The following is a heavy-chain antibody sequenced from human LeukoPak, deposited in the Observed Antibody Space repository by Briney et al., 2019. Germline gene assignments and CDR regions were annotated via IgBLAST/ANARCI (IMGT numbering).Heavy chain of an antibody. Sequence: PSETLSLTCTVAGGSISSYYWSWIRQPPGKGLEWIGYIYTSGSTNYNPSLKSRVTISVDTSKNQSSLKLSSVTAADTAVYYCARRILTGYYKDAFDIWGQGTMVTVSS. J-gene: IGHJ3*02. V-gene: IGHV4-4*09. CDR2: IYTSGST. D-gene: IGHD3-9*01. CDR3: ARRILTGYYKDAFDI. CDR1: GGSISSYY.